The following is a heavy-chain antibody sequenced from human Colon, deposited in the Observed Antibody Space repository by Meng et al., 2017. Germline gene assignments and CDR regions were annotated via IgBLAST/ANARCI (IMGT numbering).Heavy chain of an antibody. CDR3: AEGWTRHR. CDR1: GVRSGGGFY. D-gene: IGHD2-15*01. V-gene: IGHV4-31*03. Sequence: QLQLQESGPGLVMPSETLAPTCTVSGVRSGGGFYWNWIRQVPGKGLEWIGYSYYSGTTYYNPSLKGRATISVDTPKLQFSLNLTSVTAADTGVYYCAEGWTRHRWGQGTLVTVSS. CDR2: SYYSGTT. J-gene: IGHJ4*02.